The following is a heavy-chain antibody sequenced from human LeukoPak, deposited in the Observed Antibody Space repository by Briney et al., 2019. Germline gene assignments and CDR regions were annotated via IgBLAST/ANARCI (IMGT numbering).Heavy chain of an antibody. CDR2: ISNDGSNK. V-gene: IGHV3-30*18. J-gene: IGHJ5*02. D-gene: IGHD1-14*01. CDR1: GFTFSSYG. CDR3: AKDPVYPLLVRFDP. Sequence: GGSLRLSWAASGFTFSSYGMHWVRQAPGKGLEWVAFISNDGSNKYYADSVKGRFTISRDNSKNTLYLQMNSLRAEDTAVYYCAKDPVYPLLVRFDPWGQGTLVTVSS.